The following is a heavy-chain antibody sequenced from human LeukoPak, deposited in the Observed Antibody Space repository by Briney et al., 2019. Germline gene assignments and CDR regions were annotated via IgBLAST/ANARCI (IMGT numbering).Heavy chain of an antibody. D-gene: IGHD3-3*01. CDR1: GYTLTELS. Sequence: ASVKVSCKVSGYTLTELSMHWVRQAPGKGLEWMGGFDPEDGETIYAQKFQGRVTMTEDTSTDTAYMELSSLRSEDTAVYYCARDNRRTYYDFWSGYYTAMLWWFDPWGQGTLVTVSS. V-gene: IGHV1-24*01. J-gene: IGHJ5*02. CDR3: ARDNRRTYYDFWSGYYTAMLWWFDP. CDR2: FDPEDGET.